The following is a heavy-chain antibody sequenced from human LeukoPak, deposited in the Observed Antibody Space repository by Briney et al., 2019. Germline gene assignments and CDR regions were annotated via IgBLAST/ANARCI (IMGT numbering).Heavy chain of an antibody. CDR3: TRVGYIDEGIDY. D-gene: IGHD5-24*01. V-gene: IGHV3-30*03. Sequence: PGRSLRLSCAASGFTFSSYGMHWVRQAPGKGLEWVAVISYDGSNKYYADSVKGRFTISRDSAKNSLYLQMNSLRAEDTAIYYCTRVGYIDEGIDYWGQGTLVTVSS. J-gene: IGHJ4*02. CDR2: ISYDGSNK. CDR1: GFTFSSYG.